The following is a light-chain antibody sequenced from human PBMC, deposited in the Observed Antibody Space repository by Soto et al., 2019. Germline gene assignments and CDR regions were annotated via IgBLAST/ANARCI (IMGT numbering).Light chain of an antibody. J-gene: IGKJ5*01. CDR1: QSISSW. CDR2: DAS. CDR3: QQYNSYSHIT. V-gene: IGKV1-5*01. Sequence: DIQMTQSPSTLSASVGDRVTITCRASQSISSWLAWYQQKAGKAPKLLIYDASTLESGVPSRFSGSGSGTEFTLTISSLQPDDFATYYCQQYNSYSHITFGQGTRLEIK.